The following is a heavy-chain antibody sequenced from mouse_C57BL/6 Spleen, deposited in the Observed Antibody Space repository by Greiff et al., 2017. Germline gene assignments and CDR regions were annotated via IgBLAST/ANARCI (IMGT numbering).Heavy chain of an antibody. D-gene: IGHD1-1*01. CDR3: ARHDGRGFISYFDY. CDR2: FYPGGGRI. Sequence: VQLQQSGAELVKPGASVKMSCKASGYTFTEYTINWVKQRSGQGLEWIGRFYPGGGRIKYNEKFKDKATLTADKSSSTVYMELSRLTSEDSAVYFCARHDGRGFISYFDYWGQGTTLTVSS. V-gene: IGHV1-62-2*01. J-gene: IGHJ2*01. CDR1: GYTFTEYT.